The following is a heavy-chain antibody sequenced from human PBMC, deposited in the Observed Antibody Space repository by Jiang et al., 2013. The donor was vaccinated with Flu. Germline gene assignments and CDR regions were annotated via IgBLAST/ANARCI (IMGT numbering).Heavy chain of an antibody. J-gene: IGHJ5*02. CDR1: GYTFTSYA. CDR2: INAGNGST. D-gene: IGHD5-18*01. CDR3: ATLGGYSYGYNWFDP. Sequence: GAEVKKPGASVKVSCKASGYTFTSYAMHWVRQAPGQRLEWMGWINAGNGSTKYSQKFQGRVTITRDTSASTAYMELSSLRSEDTAVYYCATLGGYSYGYNWFDPWGQGTLVTVSS. V-gene: IGHV1-3*01.